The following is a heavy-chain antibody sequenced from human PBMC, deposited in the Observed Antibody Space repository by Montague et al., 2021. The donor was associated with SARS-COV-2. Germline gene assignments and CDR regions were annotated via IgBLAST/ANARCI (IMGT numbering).Heavy chain of an antibody. CDR1: GGSISSYY. J-gene: IGHJ3*02. D-gene: IGHD6-19*01. Sequence: SETLSLTCTVSGGSISSYYWSWIRQPPGKGLEWIGYIYYSGSTNXNPSLKSRVTISVDTSKNQSSLKLSSATAADTAVYYCARGSGWMGNAFDIWGQGAMVTVSS. CDR2: IYYSGST. CDR3: ARGSGWMGNAFDI. V-gene: IGHV4-59*01.